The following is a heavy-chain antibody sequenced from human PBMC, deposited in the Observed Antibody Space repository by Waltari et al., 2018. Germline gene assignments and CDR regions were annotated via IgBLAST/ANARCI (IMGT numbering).Heavy chain of an antibody. CDR1: GLTFSSYG. D-gene: IGHD6-19*01. J-gene: IGHJ6*02. CDR2: IWYDGSNK. V-gene: IGHV3-33*01. Sequence: QVQLVESGGGVVQPGRSLRLSCAASGLTFSSYGMHWVRQAPGKGREWVAVIWYDGSNKSSADSVKRRFTISRDNSNNTLYLQMNSLTAEDTAVYYCARDYESSGWFEPYYYYYGMDVWGQGTTVTVSS. CDR3: ARDYESSGWFEPYYYYYGMDV.